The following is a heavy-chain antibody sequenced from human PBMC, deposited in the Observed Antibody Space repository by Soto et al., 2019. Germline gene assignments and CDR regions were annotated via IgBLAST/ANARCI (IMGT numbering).Heavy chain of an antibody. CDR1: GFTFSSYG. CDR2: ISYDGGNE. V-gene: IGHV3-30*18. CDR3: AKDRYSGTYPTDFDY. Sequence: PVGSLRLSCAGSGFTFSSYGIHWVRQAPGKGLEWVALISYDGGNEKYTESVKDRFTISRDDSHSVAYLQMSSLRTEDTAMYYCAKDRYSGTYPTDFDYWGQGSLVTVSS. J-gene: IGHJ4*02. D-gene: IGHD1-26*01.